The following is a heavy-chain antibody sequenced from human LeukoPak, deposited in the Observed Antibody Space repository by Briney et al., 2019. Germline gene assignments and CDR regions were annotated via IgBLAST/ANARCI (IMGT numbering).Heavy chain of an antibody. D-gene: IGHD3-3*01. Sequence: GGSLRLSCAASGFTFSTYAMSWARQAPGKGLEWVSGISSSGSGGSTYYADSVKGRFTISRDNSKNTLYLQMNSLRAEDTAVYYCAKDRPSFGFWSGYYMRGQGTLVTVSS. CDR2: ISSSGSGGST. CDR1: GFTFSTYA. CDR3: AKDRPSFGFWSGYYM. V-gene: IGHV3-23*01. J-gene: IGHJ4*02.